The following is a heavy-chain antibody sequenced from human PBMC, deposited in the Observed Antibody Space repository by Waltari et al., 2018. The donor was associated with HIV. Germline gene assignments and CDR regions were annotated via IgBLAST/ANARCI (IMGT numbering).Heavy chain of an antibody. J-gene: IGHJ5*02. CDR1: GGSFSGYY. V-gene: IGHV4-34*01. CDR2: INHSGST. D-gene: IGHD2-2*01. Sequence: QVQLQQWGAGLLKPSETLSLTCAVYGGSFSGYYWSWIRQPPGKGLEWIGEINHSGSTNYNPSLKSRVTISVDTSKNQFSLKLSSVTAADTAVYYCARGHNVVVPAAIYGNWFDPWGQGTLVTVSS. CDR3: ARGHNVVVPAAIYGNWFDP.